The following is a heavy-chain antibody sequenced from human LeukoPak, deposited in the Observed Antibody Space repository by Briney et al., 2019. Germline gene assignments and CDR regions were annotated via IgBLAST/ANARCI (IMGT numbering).Heavy chain of an antibody. Sequence: GGSLRLSCAASGFTFSSYAMSWVRQAPGQGLEWVSGICGRDTSTYYADFVKGRFTISRDNSKNTLYLQMDSLRAEDTAVYYCAKGGSGSCYSFVDYWGQGTLVTVSS. V-gene: IGHV3-23*01. J-gene: IGHJ4*02. CDR1: GFTFSSYA. D-gene: IGHD2-15*01. CDR3: AKGGSGSCYSFVDY. CDR2: ICGRDTST.